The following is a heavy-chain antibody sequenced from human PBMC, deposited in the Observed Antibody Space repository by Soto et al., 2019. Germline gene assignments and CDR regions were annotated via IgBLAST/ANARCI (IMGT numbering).Heavy chain of an antibody. CDR1: GFTFRLST. CDR2: IRSEPEGYAT. J-gene: IGHJ6*02. V-gene: IGHV3-73*01. Sequence: PGGSLRLSCVASGFTFRLSTVYWVRQASGKGLEWLGRIRSEPEGYATAYAASVTGRFAISRDDSKKTTFLQMNSLRAEDTAVYFCGKQRKNRAYYYPMDVWGQGTTVTVSS. CDR3: GKQRKNRAYYYPMDV.